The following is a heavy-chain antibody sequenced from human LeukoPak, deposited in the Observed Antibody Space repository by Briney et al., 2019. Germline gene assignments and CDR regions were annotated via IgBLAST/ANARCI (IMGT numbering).Heavy chain of an antibody. Sequence: SETLSLTCTVSGGSMTNSTYYWGWIRQPPGKGLEWIGSIYYSGSTYYSPSLKSRVIISVDTSKNQFSLKLSSVTAADTAVYYCASSGSYFRYYYMDVWGKGTTVTVSS. CDR3: ASSGSYFRYYYMDV. V-gene: IGHV4-39*01. J-gene: IGHJ6*03. CDR2: IYYSGST. CDR1: GGSMTNSTYY. D-gene: IGHD1-26*01.